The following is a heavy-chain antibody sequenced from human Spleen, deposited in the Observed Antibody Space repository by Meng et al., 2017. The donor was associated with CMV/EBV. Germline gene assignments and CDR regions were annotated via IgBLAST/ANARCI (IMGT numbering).Heavy chain of an antibody. CDR2: IYYSGST. V-gene: IGHV4-59*01. D-gene: IGHD3-16*01. CDR3: ARDFSGGWFDP. Sequence: SETLSLTCTVSGGSISSYYWSWIRQPPGKGLEWVGYIYYSGSTNYNPPLKTRVTMSVDTSKNQFSLKLSSVTAADTAMYYCARDFSGGWFDPWGQGTLVTVSS. J-gene: IGHJ5*02. CDR1: GGSISSYY.